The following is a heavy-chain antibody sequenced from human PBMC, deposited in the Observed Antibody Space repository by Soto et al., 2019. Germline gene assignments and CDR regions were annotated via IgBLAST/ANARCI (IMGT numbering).Heavy chain of an antibody. D-gene: IGHD5-18*01. Sequence: SETLSLTCTVSGGSISSSSYYWGWIRQPPGKGLEWIGSIYYSGSTYYNPSLKSRVTISVDTSKNQFSLKLSSVTAADTAVYYCAGNVDTAMADYYFDYWGQGTLVTVSS. J-gene: IGHJ4*02. CDR1: GGSISSSSYY. CDR3: AGNVDTAMADYYFDY. CDR2: IYYSGST. V-gene: IGHV4-39*01.